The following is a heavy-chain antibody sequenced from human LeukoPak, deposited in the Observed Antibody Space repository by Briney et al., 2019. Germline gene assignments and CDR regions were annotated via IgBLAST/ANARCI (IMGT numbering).Heavy chain of an antibody. J-gene: IGHJ6*02. D-gene: IGHD3-9*01. CDR2: ISSSSSYI. Sequence: GGSLRLSCAASGFTFSSYSMNWVRQAPGKGLEWVSSISSSSSYIYYADSVKGRFTISRDNAKNSLYLQMNSLRAEDTAVYYCARDGTIFDYYGMDVWGQGTTVTVSS. CDR3: ARDGTIFDYYGMDV. V-gene: IGHV3-21*01. CDR1: GFTFSSYS.